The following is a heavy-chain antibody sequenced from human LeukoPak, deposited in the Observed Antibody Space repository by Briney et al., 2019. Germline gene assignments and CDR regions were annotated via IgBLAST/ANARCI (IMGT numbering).Heavy chain of an antibody. CDR1: GFTFSSYS. V-gene: IGHV3-21*01. Sequence: GGSLRLSCAASGFTFSSYSMNWVRQAPGKGLEWVSSISSSSSYIYYADSVKGRFTISRDNAKNSLYLQMNSLRAEDTAVYYCARADCSSSTCYLRSSWFDPWGQGTLVTVSS. D-gene: IGHD2/OR15-2a*01. CDR3: ARADCSSSTCYLRSSWFDP. CDR2: ISSSSSYI. J-gene: IGHJ5*02.